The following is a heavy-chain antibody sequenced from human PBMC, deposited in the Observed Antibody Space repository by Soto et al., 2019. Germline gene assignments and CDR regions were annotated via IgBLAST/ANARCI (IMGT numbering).Heavy chain of an antibody. CDR3: VRNYGQVDF. Sequence: SETLSLTCAVSGVSISSSNWWSWVRQPPGKGLEWIGEIHHRGTTNYNPSLKSRVTISVDKSNNQFSLGLTSVTAADTAVYYCVRNYGQVDFWGRGTPVTVSS. V-gene: IGHV4-4*02. CDR1: GVSISSSNW. D-gene: IGHD3-16*01. CDR2: IHHRGTT. J-gene: IGHJ4*02.